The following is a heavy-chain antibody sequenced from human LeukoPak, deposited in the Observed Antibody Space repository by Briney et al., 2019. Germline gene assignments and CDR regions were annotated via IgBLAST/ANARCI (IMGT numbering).Heavy chain of an antibody. CDR3: ARDSMVRGVIKVVDY. D-gene: IGHD3-10*01. J-gene: IGHJ4*02. V-gene: IGHV1-18*01. CDR1: GYTFTSYG. CDR2: ISAYNGNT. Sequence: ASVKVSCKASGYTFTSYGISWVRQAPGQGLEWMGWISAYNGNTNYAQKLQGRVTMTTDTSTSTAYMELRSLRSDDTAVYYCARDSMVRGVIKVVDYWGQGTLVTVSS.